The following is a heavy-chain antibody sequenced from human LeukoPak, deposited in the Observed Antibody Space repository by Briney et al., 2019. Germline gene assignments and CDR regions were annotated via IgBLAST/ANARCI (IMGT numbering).Heavy chain of an antibody. J-gene: IGHJ4*02. CDR1: GFTVSSNS. V-gene: IGHV3-7*01. CDR3: ARDLRGSGNYEFDY. Sequence: GGSLRLSCTVSGFTVSSNSMSWVRQAPGKGLEWVANIKSDGSEKHCVDSVKGRFTTSRDNTKNSLYLQMNSLRDDDTAVYYCARDLRGSGNYEFDYWGQGTLVTVSS. CDR2: IKSDGSEK. D-gene: IGHD3-10*01.